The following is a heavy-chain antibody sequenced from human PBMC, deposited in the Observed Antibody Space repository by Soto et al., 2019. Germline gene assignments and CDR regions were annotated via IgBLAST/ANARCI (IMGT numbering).Heavy chain of an antibody. D-gene: IGHD6-19*01. CDR2: INPNSGGT. Sequence: ASVKVSCKASGYTFTGYYMHWVRQAPGQGLEWMGWINPNSGGTNYAQKFQGRVTMTRDTSISTAYMELSRLRSDDTAVYYCARWRVRRLVPNYYYGMDVWGQGTTVTVSS. J-gene: IGHJ6*02. V-gene: IGHV1-2*02. CDR3: ARWRVRRLVPNYYYGMDV. CDR1: GYTFTGYY.